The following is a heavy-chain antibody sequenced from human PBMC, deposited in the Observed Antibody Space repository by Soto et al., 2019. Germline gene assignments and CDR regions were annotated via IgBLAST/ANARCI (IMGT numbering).Heavy chain of an antibody. CDR2: ISGNGATT. J-gene: IGHJ4*02. V-gene: IGHV3-23*01. CDR1: GVAFSFYS. CDR3: AKDRGGFTSGWEYFDF. D-gene: IGHD6-19*01. Sequence: EVALLESGGGLVQPGGSLRLSCEVSGVAFSFYSMSWVRQAPGKGLEWVASISGNGATTYYAASGKGRFTFSRDNSKNTVHLQMNSLSGEDKAVEYCAKDRGGFTSGWEYFDFWGQGTLVTVSS.